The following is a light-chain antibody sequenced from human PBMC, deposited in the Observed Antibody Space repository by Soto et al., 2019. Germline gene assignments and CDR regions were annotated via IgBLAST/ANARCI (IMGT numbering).Light chain of an antibody. V-gene: IGKV1-5*03. Sequence: DIQMTQSPSTLSASVGDTVTITCRASQSISGFLSWYQQIPGKTPKLLLYKASNLESGVPSRFGGSASGAEFTLTISSLQPEDFATYYCQHYYNYPYAFGQGTKVEMK. CDR2: KAS. CDR3: QHYYNYPYA. J-gene: IGKJ2*01. CDR1: QSISGF.